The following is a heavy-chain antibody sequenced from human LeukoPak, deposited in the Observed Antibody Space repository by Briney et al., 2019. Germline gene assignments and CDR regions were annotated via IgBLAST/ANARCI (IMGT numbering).Heavy chain of an antibody. CDR3: ARTMACSGGSCYYYGMDV. CDR1: GFTFSSYS. D-gene: IGHD2-15*01. J-gene: IGHJ6*02. CDR2: ISSSSSYI. V-gene: IGHV3-21*01. Sequence: GGSLRLSCAASGFTFSSYSMNWVRQAPGKGLEWVSSISSSSSYIYYADSVKGRFTVSRDNAKNSLYLQMNSLRAEDTAVYYCARTMACSGGSCYYYGMDVWGQGTTVTVSS.